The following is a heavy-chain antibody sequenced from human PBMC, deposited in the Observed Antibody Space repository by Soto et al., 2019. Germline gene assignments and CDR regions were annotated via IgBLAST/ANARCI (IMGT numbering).Heavy chain of an antibody. V-gene: IGHV5-10-1*01. CDR3: ARQMCGGDCYLDD. Sequence: GESLKISCNGSGYSFTRYWISWVRQLPGKGLEWMGRIDPSDSYTNYSPSFQGHVTISADKSISTAYLQWSSLKASDTAMYYCARQMCGGDCYLDDWGQGTLVTVSS. J-gene: IGHJ4*02. D-gene: IGHD2-21*02. CDR2: IDPSDSYT. CDR1: GYSFTRYW.